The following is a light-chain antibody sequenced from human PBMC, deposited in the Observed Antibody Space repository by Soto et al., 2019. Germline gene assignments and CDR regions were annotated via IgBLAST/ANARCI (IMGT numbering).Light chain of an antibody. V-gene: IGLV2-14*01. Sequence: QSALTQPASVSGSPGQSITISCTGTSSDVGGYDYVSWYQQLPGKAPKLLIYDVNNRPSGVSHRFSGSKSGNTASLTISGLQAEGEADYYCSSYTGSSTFVFGTGTKLTVL. CDR2: DVN. CDR3: SSYTGSSTFV. CDR1: SSDVGGYDY. J-gene: IGLJ1*01.